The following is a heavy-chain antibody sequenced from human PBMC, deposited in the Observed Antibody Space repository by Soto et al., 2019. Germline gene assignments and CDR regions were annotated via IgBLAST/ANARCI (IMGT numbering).Heavy chain of an antibody. V-gene: IGHV3-23*01. Sequence: EVQLLESGGGLVQPGGSLRLSCAASGFTFSSYAMSWVRQAPGKGLEWVSTISASGASTYYADSVEGRFTISRDNSKNPLYMQMNSVRAEDTAAYYCAEHYYDSSGYYPDAFDIWGQGTMVTVSS. D-gene: IGHD3-22*01. J-gene: IGHJ3*02. CDR3: AEHYYDSSGYYPDAFDI. CDR2: ISASGAST. CDR1: GFTFSSYA.